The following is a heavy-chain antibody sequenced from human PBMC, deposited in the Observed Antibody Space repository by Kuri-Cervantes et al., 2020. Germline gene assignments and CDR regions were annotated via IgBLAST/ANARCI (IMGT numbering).Heavy chain of an antibody. D-gene: IGHD3-10*01. Sequence: GESLKISCAASGFTFSDYYMSWIRQAPGKGLEWVSYISSSGSTIYYADSVKGRFTISRDNAKNSLYLQMNSLRAEDTAVYYCTTDLWFGELLSDYWGQGTLVTVSS. CDR3: TTDLWFGELLSDY. CDR2: ISSSGSTI. V-gene: IGHV3-11*01. J-gene: IGHJ4*02. CDR1: GFTFSDYY.